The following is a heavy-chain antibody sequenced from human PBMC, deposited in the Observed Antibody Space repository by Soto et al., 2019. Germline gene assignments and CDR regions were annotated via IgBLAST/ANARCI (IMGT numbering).Heavy chain of an antibody. CDR2: ISYDGSNK. CDR3: AREDVVVYYYYYGMDV. CDR1: GFTFSSYA. V-gene: IGHV3-30-3*01. Sequence: GGSLRLSCAASGFTFSSYAMHWVRQAPGKGLEWVAVISYDGSNKYYADSVKDRFTISRDNSKNTLYLQMNSLRAEDTAVYYCAREDVVVYYYYYGMDVWGQGTTVTVSS. D-gene: IGHD2-21*01. J-gene: IGHJ6*02.